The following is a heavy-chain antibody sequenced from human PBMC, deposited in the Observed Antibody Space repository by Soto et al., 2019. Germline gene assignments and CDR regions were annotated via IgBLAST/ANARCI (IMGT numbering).Heavy chain of an antibody. J-gene: IGHJ5*02. CDR2: TSYDGNNK. Sequence: GGSLRLSCTGSGFTFGNYGMHWVRQAPGKGLEWVASTSYDGNNKYYADSLKGRFTISRDNSKKMVYLQMTSLGPEDTAVYYCARDPGYYGSGSYSWFDPWGQGTLVT. CDR3: ARDPGYYGSGSYSWFDP. D-gene: IGHD3-10*01. V-gene: IGHV3-30*03. CDR1: GFTFGNYG.